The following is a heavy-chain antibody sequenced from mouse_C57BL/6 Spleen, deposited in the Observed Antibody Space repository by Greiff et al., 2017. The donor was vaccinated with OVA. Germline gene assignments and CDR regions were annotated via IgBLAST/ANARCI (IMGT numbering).Heavy chain of an antibody. CDR2: IHPNSGST. D-gene: IGHD2-4*01. CDR3: ATDYDGYWYFDV. J-gene: IGHJ1*03. Sequence: VQLQQPGAELVKPGAPVKLSCKASGYTFTSYWMHWVKQRPGQGLEWIGMIHPNSGSTNYNEKFQSQATLTVDKSSSTAYMQLSSLTSEDSAVYYCATDYDGYWYFDVWGTGTTVTVSS. CDR1: GYTFTSYW. V-gene: IGHV1-64*01.